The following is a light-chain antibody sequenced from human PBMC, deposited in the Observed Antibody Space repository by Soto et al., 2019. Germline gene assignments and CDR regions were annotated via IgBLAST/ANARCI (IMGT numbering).Light chain of an antibody. V-gene: IGKV4-1*01. CDR2: WAS. CDR3: QQCYSAPYT. J-gene: IGKJ2*01. CDR1: RSVFSDSSNKNN. Sequence: DIVMTQSPDSLAVLLGERATINCKSSRSVFSDSSNKNNLAWYQQKPGQPPKLLIYWASTRESGVPDRFSGSGSGTDFTLTISSLQAEDVAVYYCQQCYSAPYTFGQGTRLEIK.